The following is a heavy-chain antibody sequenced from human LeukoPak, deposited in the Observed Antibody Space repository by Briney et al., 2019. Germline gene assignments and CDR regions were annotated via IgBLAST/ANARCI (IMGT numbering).Heavy chain of an antibody. Sequence: SETLSLTCTVSGYSISSGYYWGWIRQPPGKGLEWIGSGSTNYNPSLKSRVSMSVDTSKNQFSLTLTSVTVADTAFYYCARGGIRGYSAFDNLDFWGLGTHVTVSS. CDR2: SGST. CDR3: ARGGIRGYSAFDNLDF. D-gene: IGHD5-12*01. J-gene: IGHJ4*02. V-gene: IGHV4-38-2*02. CDR1: GYSISSGYY.